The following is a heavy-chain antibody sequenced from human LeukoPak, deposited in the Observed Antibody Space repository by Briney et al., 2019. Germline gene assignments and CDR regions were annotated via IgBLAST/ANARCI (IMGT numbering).Heavy chain of an antibody. CDR3: ARRASDAYNDDACDI. V-gene: IGHV4-59*08. CDR2: IYYRGNT. Sequence: SEPLSLPCTVSGGSISTYYWSWLREPPGKGLEWMGYIYYRGNTTYNPPPQTRLSITVDTSKNQFSPKLTSATAADTAVYYCARRASDAYNDDACDIWGQGTMVTVSS. CDR1: GGSISTYY. D-gene: IGHD5-24*01. J-gene: IGHJ3*02.